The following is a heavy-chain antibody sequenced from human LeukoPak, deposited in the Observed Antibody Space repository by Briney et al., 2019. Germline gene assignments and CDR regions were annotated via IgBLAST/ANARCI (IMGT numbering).Heavy chain of an antibody. D-gene: IGHD5-24*01. CDR2: ILFDGSNK. V-gene: IGHV3-30*04. CDR1: GFSFISYV. CDR3: AREGARRDGYNSGLDY. J-gene: IGHJ4*02. Sequence: GPLLLSSSASGFSFISYVMHWVRRAPGKGLEWVAVILFDGSNKYYADSVKGRFTISRDNSKNTLYLQVNSLRAEDTAVYYCAREGARRDGYNSGLDYWGQGTLVTVSS.